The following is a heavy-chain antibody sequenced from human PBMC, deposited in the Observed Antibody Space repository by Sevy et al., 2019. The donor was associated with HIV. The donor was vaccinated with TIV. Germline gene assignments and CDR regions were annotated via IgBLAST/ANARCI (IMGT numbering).Heavy chain of an antibody. CDR2: TYPGDSDT. D-gene: IGHD3-9*01. CDR3: ARRRYFQLYDAFDI. V-gene: IGHV5-51*01. Sequence: GESLKISCKGSGYSFTSYWIGWVRQMPGKGLEWMGITYPGDSDTRYSPSFQGQVTISADKSISTAYLQWSSLKASDTAMYYGARRRYFQLYDAFDIWGQGTMVTVSS. J-gene: IGHJ3*02. CDR1: GYSFTSYW.